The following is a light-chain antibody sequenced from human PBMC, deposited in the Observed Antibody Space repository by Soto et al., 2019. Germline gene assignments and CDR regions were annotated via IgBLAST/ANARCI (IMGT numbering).Light chain of an antibody. CDR1: SGSIASNY. Sequence: NFMLTQPHSVSESPGKTVTISCTRSSGSIASNYVQWYQQRPGRAPTTVIYEDDQRPSGVPDRFSGSIDSSSNSASLTISGLKTEDEADYYCQSYDSSNVVFGGGTTVTVL. V-gene: IGLV6-57*04. CDR2: EDD. CDR3: QSYDSSNVV. J-gene: IGLJ2*01.